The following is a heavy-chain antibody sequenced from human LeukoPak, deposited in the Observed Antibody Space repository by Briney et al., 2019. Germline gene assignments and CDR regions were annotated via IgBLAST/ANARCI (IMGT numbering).Heavy chain of an antibody. J-gene: IGHJ4*02. CDR1: GGSISSYY. CDR2: IYYSGTT. Sequence: SETLSLTCTVSGGSISSYYWSWIRQPPGKELEWIGYIYYSGTTSYNPSLKSRVTISVDTSKNQFSLKLSSVTAADTAVYYCARHGSYRSGSYSFDFWGQGTLVTVSS. D-gene: IGHD3-10*01. V-gene: IGHV4-59*08. CDR3: ARHGSYRSGSYSFDF.